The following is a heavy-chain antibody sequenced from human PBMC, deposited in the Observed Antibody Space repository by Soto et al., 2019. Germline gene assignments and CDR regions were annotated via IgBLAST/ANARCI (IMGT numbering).Heavy chain of an antibody. CDR1: GSTLPDLS. Sequence: ASVPVSCPFSGSTLPDLSMHWVRQAPGKGLEWMGGFDPEDGETIYAQKFQGRVTMTEDTSTDTAYMELSSLRSEDTAVYDCATAVWGSYRPNWFDPWGQGTLVTFSS. D-gene: IGHD3-16*02. CDR3: ATAVWGSYRPNWFDP. CDR2: FDPEDGET. J-gene: IGHJ5*02. V-gene: IGHV1-24*01.